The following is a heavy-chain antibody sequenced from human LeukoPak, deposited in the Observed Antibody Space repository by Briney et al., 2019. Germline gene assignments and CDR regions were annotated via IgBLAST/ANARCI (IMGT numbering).Heavy chain of an antibody. V-gene: IGHV3-30*02. CDR3: AKDPPWYSSSWPDY. J-gene: IGHJ4*02. CDR2: IRYDGSNK. CDR1: GFTFSSYG. Sequence: GGSLRLSCAASGFTFSSYGMHWVRQAPGKRLEWVAFIRYDGSNKYYADSVKGRFTISRDNSKNTLYLQMNSLRAEDTAVYYCAKDPPWYSSSWPDYWGQGTLVTVSS. D-gene: IGHD6-13*01.